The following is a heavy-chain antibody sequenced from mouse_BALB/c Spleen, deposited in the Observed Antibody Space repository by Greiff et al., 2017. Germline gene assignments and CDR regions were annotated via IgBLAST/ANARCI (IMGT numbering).Heavy chain of an antibody. J-gene: IGHJ4*01. CDR2: INPSTGYT. CDR1: GYTFTSYW. D-gene: IGHD2-14*01. V-gene: IGHV1-7*01. CDR3: AREGYGGAMDY. Sequence: QVQLQQSGAELAKPGASVKMSCKASGYTFTSYWMHWVKQRPGQGLEWIGYINPSTGYTEYNQKFKGKATMTVDKSSSTAYMELARLTSEDSAIYYCAREGYGGAMDYWGQGTSVTVSS.